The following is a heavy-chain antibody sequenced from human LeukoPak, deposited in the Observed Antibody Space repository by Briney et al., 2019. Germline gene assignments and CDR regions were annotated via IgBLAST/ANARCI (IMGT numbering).Heavy chain of an antibody. D-gene: IGHD2-2*02. CDR1: GYTFTSYG. V-gene: IGHV1-18*01. Sequence: ASVKVSCKASGYTFTSYGISWVRQAPGQGLEWMGWISAYNSNTNYAQKLQGRVTMTTDTSTSTAYMELRSLRSDDTAVYYCARDHRRYCSSTSCYSGEDYWGQGTLVTVSS. J-gene: IGHJ4*02. CDR3: ARDHRRYCSSTSCYSGEDY. CDR2: ISAYNSNT.